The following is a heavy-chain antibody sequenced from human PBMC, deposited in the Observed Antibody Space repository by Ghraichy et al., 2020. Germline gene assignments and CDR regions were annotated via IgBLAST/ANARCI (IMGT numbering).Heavy chain of an antibody. CDR2: IYSAGDT. J-gene: IGHJ6*02. CDR1: GFTVSSNY. D-gene: IGHD3-16*01. CDR3: ARHGHEEALGVYYGMDV. Sequence: GGSLRLSCAASGFTVSSNYLSWVRQAPGKGLEWVSVIYSAGDTYYADSVRGRFTIFRDNSKNTLYVEMNSLRAEDTAVYYCARHGHEEALGVYYGMDVWGQGTTVIVSS. V-gene: IGHV3-53*01.